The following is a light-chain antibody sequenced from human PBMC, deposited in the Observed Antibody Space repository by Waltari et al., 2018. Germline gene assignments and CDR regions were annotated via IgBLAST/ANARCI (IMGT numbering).Light chain of an antibody. CDR3: GTWDSSLRTVL. V-gene: IGLV1-51*01. Sequence: QSVLPQPPSVSAAPGQKVTISCSGTSSNIWNGHLSWSQKIPATAPKLLIYNITERPSGIPARFSGSRSGTSATLDITGVQTGDEAHYYCGTWDSSLRTVLFGGGTKLTVL. J-gene: IGLJ3*02. CDR2: NIT. CDR1: SSNIWNGH.